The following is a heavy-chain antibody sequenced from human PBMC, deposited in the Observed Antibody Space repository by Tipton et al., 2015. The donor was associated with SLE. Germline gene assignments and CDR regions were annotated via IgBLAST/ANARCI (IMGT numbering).Heavy chain of an antibody. J-gene: IGHJ4*02. CDR3: ARAKRIIAVTGTSPHYFDS. V-gene: IGHV4-38-2*01. Sequence: TLSLTCDVSGYSMSSGHYWGWIRQPPGKGLEWIGSLYATGGGDYNPSLKSRVTISLDTSNNQFSLRLSPVTAADTAIYFCARAKRIIAVTGTSPHYFDSWGQGTLVTVSS. CDR2: LYATGGG. D-gene: IGHD6-19*01. CDR1: GYSMSSGHY.